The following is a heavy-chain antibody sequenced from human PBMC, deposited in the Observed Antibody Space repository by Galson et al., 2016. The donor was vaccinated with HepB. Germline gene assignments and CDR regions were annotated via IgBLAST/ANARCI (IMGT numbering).Heavy chain of an antibody. CDR3: AIFWGDGYNSLGH. Sequence: SLRLSCAASGLTFSSYTLRWVRQAPGKGPEWVSLISSTSEFLFYADSVTGRFTISRDNAKNSVYLQMNRLRAEDTAVYYCAIFWGDGYNSLGHWGQGTLVTVSS. V-gene: IGHV3-21*01. CDR2: ISSTSEFL. J-gene: IGHJ4*02. D-gene: IGHD5-24*01. CDR1: GLTFSSYT.